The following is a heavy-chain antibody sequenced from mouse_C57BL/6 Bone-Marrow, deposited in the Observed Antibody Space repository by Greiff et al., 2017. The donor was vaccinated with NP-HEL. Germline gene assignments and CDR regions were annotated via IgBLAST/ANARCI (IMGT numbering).Heavy chain of an antibody. V-gene: IGHV1-72*01. CDR2: IDPNSGGT. CDR3: ARPYGTRGYWYFDV. J-gene: IGHJ1*03. Sequence: QVQLQQPGAELVKPGASVKLSCKASGYTFTSYWMHWVKQRPGRGLEWIGRIDPNSGGTKYNEKFKSKATLTVDQPSSTAYMQLSSLTSEDCAVYEGARPYGTRGYWYFDVWGTGTTVTVSS. D-gene: IGHD1-1*01. CDR1: GYTFTSYW.